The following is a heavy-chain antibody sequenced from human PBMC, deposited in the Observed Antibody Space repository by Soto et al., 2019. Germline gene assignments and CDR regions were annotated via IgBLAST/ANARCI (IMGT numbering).Heavy chain of an antibody. V-gene: IGHV1-69*01. J-gene: IGHJ4*02. CDR3: ARDPMGGVSGSYYFDY. D-gene: IGHD1-26*01. CDR2: IIPIFGTA. CDR1: GGTFSSYA. Sequence: QVQLVQSGAEVKKPGSSVKVSCKASGGTFSSYAISWVRQAPGQGLEWMGGIIPIFGTANYAQKFQGRVTITADESTSTGNMELSSLRSEDTAVYYCARDPMGGVSGSYYFDYWGQGTLVTVSS.